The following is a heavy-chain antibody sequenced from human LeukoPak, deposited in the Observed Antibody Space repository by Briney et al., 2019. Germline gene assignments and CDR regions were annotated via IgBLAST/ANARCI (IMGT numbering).Heavy chain of an antibody. Sequence: GESLKISCQGSGYSFTSYWIGWVRQLPGKGLELMGIISPGDSDARYSPSFQGQVTLSADKSLSTAYLQWSSLKASDTAMYYCARQKYSWNYVYDYWGQGTLVTVSS. V-gene: IGHV5-51*01. J-gene: IGHJ4*02. D-gene: IGHD1-7*01. CDR2: ISPGDSDA. CDR3: ARQKYSWNYVYDY. CDR1: GYSFTSYW.